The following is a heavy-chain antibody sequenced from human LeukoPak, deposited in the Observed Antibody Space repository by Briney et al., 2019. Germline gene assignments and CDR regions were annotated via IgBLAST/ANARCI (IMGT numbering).Heavy chain of an antibody. CDR3: ARGRYGAPIYYYYYMDV. CDR1: GYTFTSYG. Sequence: ASVKVSCKASGYTFTSYGISWVRQAPGQGLEWMGGISAYNCNTNYVQKLRGRVTMTTDTYTSKAYMELRRLRSDATAVYYCARGRYGAPIYYYYYMDVWGKGTTVTASS. D-gene: IGHD4-17*01. CDR2: ISAYNCNT. V-gene: IGHV1-18*01. J-gene: IGHJ6*03.